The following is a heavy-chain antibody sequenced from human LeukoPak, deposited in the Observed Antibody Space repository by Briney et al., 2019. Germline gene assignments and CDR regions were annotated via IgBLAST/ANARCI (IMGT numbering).Heavy chain of an antibody. J-gene: IGHJ4*02. V-gene: IGHV1-46*01. Sequence: ASVKVSCKASGYTLTSYYMHWVRQAPGQGLEWMGIINPSGGSTSYAQKFQGRVTMTRDTSTSTVYMELSSLRSEDTAVYYCARSEQLVPIDYWGQGTLVTVSS. CDR1: GYTLTSYY. D-gene: IGHD6-13*01. CDR3: ARSEQLVPIDY. CDR2: INPSGGST.